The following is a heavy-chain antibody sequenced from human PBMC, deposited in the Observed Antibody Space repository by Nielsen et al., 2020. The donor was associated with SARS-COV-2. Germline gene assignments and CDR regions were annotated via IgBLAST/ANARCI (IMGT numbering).Heavy chain of an antibody. CDR2: INPYSGGT. D-gene: IGHD3/OR15-3a*01. CDR3: ARARATIFGLVMSYGMDI. CDR1: GYTFTGHY. J-gene: IGHJ6*02. V-gene: IGHV1-2*06. Sequence: ASVKVSCKASGYTFTGHYIHWVRQAPGQGLEWMGRINPYSGGTNYAQKFQGTVTMTRDASISTVYMELTSDDTAVYYCARARATIFGLVMSYGMDIWGQGTTVAVSS.